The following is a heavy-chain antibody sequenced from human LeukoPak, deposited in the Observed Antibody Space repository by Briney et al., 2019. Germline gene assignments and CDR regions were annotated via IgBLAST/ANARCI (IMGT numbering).Heavy chain of an antibody. CDR3: ARIDGDLLDS. J-gene: IGHJ4*02. CDR1: GGSFGAYY. D-gene: IGHD4-17*01. CDR2: VYFTGTT. Sequence: SETLSLTCSVSGGSFGAYYWTWIRQPPGKALEFIGYVYFTGTTNYNPSLQSRVTISIDTSKSQFSLKLRSVTAADTAVYFCARIDGDLLDSWGQGTLVAVSS. V-gene: IGHV4-59*08.